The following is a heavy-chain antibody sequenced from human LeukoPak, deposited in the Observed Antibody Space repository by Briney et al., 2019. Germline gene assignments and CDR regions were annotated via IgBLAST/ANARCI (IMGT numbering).Heavy chain of an antibody. V-gene: IGHV4-4*08. CDR1: GGSVSSYY. CDR3: GSSYGDYVAY. Sequence: SETLSLTCSVSGGSVSSYYWSWIRQSPGKGLEWIGYIHNSGRTNYNPSLKSRVTGFVDASKNQVSLRLSSVTAADTAMYYCGSSYGDYVAYWGQGTLVTVSS. J-gene: IGHJ4*02. CDR2: IHNSGRT. D-gene: IGHD4-17*01.